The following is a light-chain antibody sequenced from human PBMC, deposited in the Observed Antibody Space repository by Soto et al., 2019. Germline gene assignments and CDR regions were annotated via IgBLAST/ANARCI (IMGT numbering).Light chain of an antibody. CDR1: QSVSSS. J-gene: IGKJ1*01. V-gene: IGKV3-15*01. Sequence: MTQSPATLSLSPGERATLSCRAGQSVSSSLAWYQQKPGQAPRLLIYVASTRATGIPARFSGSGSETEFTLTISSLQPEDSAVYFCQQYNTCQTWTFGQGTKVDIK. CDR3: QQYNTCQTWT. CDR2: VAS.